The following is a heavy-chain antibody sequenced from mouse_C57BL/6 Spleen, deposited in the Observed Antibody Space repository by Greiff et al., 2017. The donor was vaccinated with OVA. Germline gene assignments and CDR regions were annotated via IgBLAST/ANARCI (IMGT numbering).Heavy chain of an antibody. CDR2: INPSTGGT. D-gene: IGHD1-1*01. J-gene: IGHJ3*01. V-gene: IGHV1-42*01. CDR3: ANDYGSSYSWFAY. Sequence: VQLQQSGPELVKPGASVKISCKASGYSFTGYYMNWVKQSPEKSLEWIGEINPSTGGTTYNQKFKAKATLTVDKSSSTAYMQLKSLTSEDSAVYYCANDYGSSYSWFAYWGQGTLVTVSA. CDR1: GYSFTGYY.